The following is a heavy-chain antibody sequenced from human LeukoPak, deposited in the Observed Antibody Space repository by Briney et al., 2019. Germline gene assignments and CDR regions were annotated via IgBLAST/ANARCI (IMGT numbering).Heavy chain of an antibody. Sequence: ASVKLSCKASGYTFANYSITWVRQAPGQGREWVAWVNPYNGQTKYAQKVQGRITMATDTSTNTAYMELQSLTSDDAAVYYCAIAPQVRYVVWLLSYGMVVWGQGTTVTV. CDR3: AIAPQVRYVVWLLSYGMVV. CDR2: VNPYNGQT. V-gene: IGHV1-18*04. D-gene: IGHD3-9*01. CDR1: GYTFANYS. J-gene: IGHJ6*02.